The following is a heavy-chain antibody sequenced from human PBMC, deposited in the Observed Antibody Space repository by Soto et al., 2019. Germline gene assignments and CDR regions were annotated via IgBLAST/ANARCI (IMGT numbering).Heavy chain of an antibody. D-gene: IGHD5-12*01. J-gene: IGHJ4*02. CDR3: AKGRRVGYNYYFDP. CDR1: GFPFDDYA. Sequence: GGSLRLSCAASGFPFDDYAMHWLRQAPGKGLEWVSLIIWDGGATDYADSVKGRFTISRDNGKKSLYLQMNSLRAEDTALYYCAKGRRVGYNYYFDPWGQGTLVSVSS. CDR2: IIWDGGAT. V-gene: IGHV3-43D*04.